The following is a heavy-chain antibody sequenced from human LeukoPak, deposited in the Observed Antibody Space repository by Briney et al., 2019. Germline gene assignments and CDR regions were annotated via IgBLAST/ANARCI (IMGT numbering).Heavy chain of an antibody. CDR2: IKQDGCEE. CDR3: ANPSRSSTNEY. D-gene: IGHD2-2*01. CDR1: GYSFNTHW. V-gene: IGHV3-7*05. J-gene: IGHJ4*02. Sequence: GGPLRLSCALSGYSFNTHWMTCAPRSPEKGREWGATIKQDGCEEYNVDSARGRYTISRDSAKNSQSLHRNGQRAEHTPGYDLANPSRSSTNEYWGQGTLVTVSS.